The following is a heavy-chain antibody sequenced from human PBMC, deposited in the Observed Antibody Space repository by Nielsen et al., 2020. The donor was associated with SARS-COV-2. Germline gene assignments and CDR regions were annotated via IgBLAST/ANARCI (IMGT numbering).Heavy chain of an antibody. Sequence: GGSLRLSCAASGFTFSSYSMNWVRQAPGKGLEWVSAISGSGGSTYYADSVKGRFTISRDNSKNTLYLQMNSLRAEDTAVYYCAKSTYSGSYYGFDYWGQGTLVTVSS. V-gene: IGHV3-23*01. CDR2: ISGSGGST. D-gene: IGHD1-26*01. J-gene: IGHJ4*02. CDR1: GFTFSSYS. CDR3: AKSTYSGSYYGFDY.